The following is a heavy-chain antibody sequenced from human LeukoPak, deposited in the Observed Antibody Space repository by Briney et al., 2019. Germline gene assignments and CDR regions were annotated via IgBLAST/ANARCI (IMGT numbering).Heavy chain of an antibody. CDR1: GGSISSSTYY. CDR3: ARHVWLQPFDY. V-gene: IGHV4-39*01. CDR2: MYYSGST. Sequence: SETLSLTCTVSGGSISSSTYYWGWIRQPPGKGLEWIGSMYYSGSTYYNPSLKSRVTISVDTSKNQFSLKLSSVTAADTAVYYCARHVWLQPFDYWGQGTLVTVSS. J-gene: IGHJ4*02. D-gene: IGHD3-9*01.